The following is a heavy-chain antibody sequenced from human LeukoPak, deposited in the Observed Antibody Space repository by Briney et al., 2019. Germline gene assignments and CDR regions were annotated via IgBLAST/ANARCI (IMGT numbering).Heavy chain of an antibody. Sequence: GDSLKISCKGSVSSFTSYWIGWVRQMPGKGVEWMVIIYPGDTDTNYSPFFQGQATISGDMSISTGYLQCSSLKASDTAMYYCARASDIVVVPAAMIWFDPWGQGTLVTVSS. CDR2: IYPGDTDT. CDR3: ARASDIVVVPAAMIWFDP. D-gene: IGHD2-2*01. J-gene: IGHJ5*02. CDR1: VSSFTSYW. V-gene: IGHV5-51*01.